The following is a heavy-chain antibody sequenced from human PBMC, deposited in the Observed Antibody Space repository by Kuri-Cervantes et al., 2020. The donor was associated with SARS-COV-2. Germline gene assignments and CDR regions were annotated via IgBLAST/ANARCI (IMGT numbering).Heavy chain of an antibody. CDR3: ARGEYSSGWVYWYLDL. Sequence: SETLSLTCDVSGDSISSTYWSWLRLTPGKALEWIGYVHHTRTTNYSPSLKSRLTISLDTSKSQFSLKLTSVTAADTALYYCARGEYSSGWVYWYLDLWGRGTLVTVSS. CDR1: GDSISSTY. D-gene: IGHD6-19*01. CDR2: VHHTRTT. J-gene: IGHJ2*01. V-gene: IGHV4-59*01.